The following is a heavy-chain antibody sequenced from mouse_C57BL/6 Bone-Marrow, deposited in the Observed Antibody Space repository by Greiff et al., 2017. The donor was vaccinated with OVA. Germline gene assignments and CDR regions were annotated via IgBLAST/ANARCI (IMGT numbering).Heavy chain of an antibody. V-gene: IGHV5-9-3*01. CDR1: GFTFSRYA. CDR2: ISSGGSYT. J-gene: IGHJ2*01. Sequence: DVQLVESGGGLVKPGGSLKLSCAASGFTFSRYAMSWVRQTPEKRLEWVATISSGGSYTYYPDSVKGRFTISRDNAENTLYLQMSSLRSEDTAMFYCARHTDYYGSAPYFDYWGQGTTLTVSS. CDR3: ARHTDYYGSAPYFDY. D-gene: IGHD1-1*01.